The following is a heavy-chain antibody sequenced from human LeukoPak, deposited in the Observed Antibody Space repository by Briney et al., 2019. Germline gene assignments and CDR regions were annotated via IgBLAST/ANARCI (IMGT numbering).Heavy chain of an antibody. Sequence: PGRSLRLSCAASGFTFSSYGMHWVRQAPGKGLEWVAVISYDGSNKYYADSVKGRFTISRDNSKNTLYLQMNSLRAEDTAVYYCAKDRLKYSSGWYFYFQHWGRAPWSPSPQ. J-gene: IGHJ1*01. V-gene: IGHV3-30*18. CDR1: GFTFSSYG. D-gene: IGHD6-19*01. CDR3: AKDRLKYSSGWYFYFQH. CDR2: ISYDGSNK.